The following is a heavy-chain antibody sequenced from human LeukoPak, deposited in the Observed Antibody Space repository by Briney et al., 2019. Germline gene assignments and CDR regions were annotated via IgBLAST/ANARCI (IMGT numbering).Heavy chain of an antibody. Sequence: PGGSLRLSCAASGFTFSSYAMSWVRQAPGKGLEWVSAISGSGGSTYYADSVKGRFTISRDNSKNTLYLQMNSLRAEDTAVYYCARTSYDYVTAGGMDVWGQGTTVTVSS. CDR3: ARTSYDYVTAGGMDV. V-gene: IGHV3-23*01. CDR2: ISGSGGST. D-gene: IGHD3-16*01. CDR1: GFTFSSYA. J-gene: IGHJ6*02.